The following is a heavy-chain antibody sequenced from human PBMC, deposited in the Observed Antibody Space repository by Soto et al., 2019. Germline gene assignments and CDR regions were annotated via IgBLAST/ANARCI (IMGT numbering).Heavy chain of an antibody. J-gene: IGHJ4*02. Sequence: PSETLSLTCAVSGYSISSGYYWGWIRQPPGKGLEWIGSIYHSGSTYYNPSLKSRVTISVDTSKNQFSLKLSSVTAADTAVYYCARAGYCSGGSCFDYWGQGTLVTVSS. CDR3: ARAGYCSGGSCFDY. V-gene: IGHV4-38-2*01. D-gene: IGHD2-15*01. CDR2: IYHSGST. CDR1: GYSISSGYY.